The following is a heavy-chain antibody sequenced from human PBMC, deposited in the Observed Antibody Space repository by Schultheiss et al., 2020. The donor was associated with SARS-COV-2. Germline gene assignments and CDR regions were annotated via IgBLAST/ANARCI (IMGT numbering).Heavy chain of an antibody. J-gene: IGHJ4*02. CDR2: IWYDGSNK. V-gene: IGHV3-33*06. Sequence: GASLKISCAASGFTFSSYGMHWVRQAPGKGLEWVAVIWYDGSNKYYADSVKGRFTISRDNSKNTLYLQMNSLRAEDTAVYYCAKDIRSSSSQDWGQGTLVTVSS. D-gene: IGHD6-6*01. CDR3: AKDIRSSSSQD. CDR1: GFTFSSYG.